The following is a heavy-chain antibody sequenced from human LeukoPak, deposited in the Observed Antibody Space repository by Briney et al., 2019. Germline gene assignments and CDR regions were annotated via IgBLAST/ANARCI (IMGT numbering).Heavy chain of an antibody. CDR3: AKPGIAARPRAYWYFDL. V-gene: IGHV3-33*06. Sequence: GRSLRLSCAASGFTFSSCGMHWVRQAPGKGLEWVTVIWYDRSTKYFADSVKGRFTISRDNSKNTLYLQMNSLRAEDTAVYYCAKPGIAARPRAYWYFDLWGRGTLVTVSS. J-gene: IGHJ2*01. CDR1: GFTFSSCG. D-gene: IGHD6-6*01. CDR2: IWYDRSTK.